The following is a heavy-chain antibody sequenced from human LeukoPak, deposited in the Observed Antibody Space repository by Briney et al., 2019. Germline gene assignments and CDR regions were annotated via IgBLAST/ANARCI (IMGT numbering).Heavy chain of an antibody. CDR2: IYYSGST. Sequence: SQTLSLTCTVSGGSISSGGYYWSWIRQHPGKGLEWIGYIYYSGSTYYNPSLKSRVTISVDTSKNQFSLKLSSVTAADTAVYYYARHRPFGELLFWFDPWGQGTLVTVSS. V-gene: IGHV4-31*03. CDR1: GGSISSGGYY. J-gene: IGHJ5*02. D-gene: IGHD3-10*01. CDR3: ARHRPFGELLFWFDP.